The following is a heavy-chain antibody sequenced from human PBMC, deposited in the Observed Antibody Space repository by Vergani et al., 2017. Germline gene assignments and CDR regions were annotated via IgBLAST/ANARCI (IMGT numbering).Heavy chain of an antibody. CDR3: ARHTTYTDS. D-gene: IGHD1-1*01. CDR2: IYPADSDT. J-gene: IGHJ4*02. Sequence: EVELVQSGPEMRKPGQSLKISCKGSEYSFGNYWIGWVRQQPGKGLDWMGIIYPADSDTRDSPSFQGQVTISADKSISTAFLQWDSLKASDTALYYCARHTTYTDSWGQGTLVTVSS. V-gene: IGHV5-51*03. CDR1: EYSFGNYW.